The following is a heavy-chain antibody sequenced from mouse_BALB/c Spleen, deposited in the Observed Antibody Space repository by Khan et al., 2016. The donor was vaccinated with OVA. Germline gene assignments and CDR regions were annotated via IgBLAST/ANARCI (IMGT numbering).Heavy chain of an antibody. Sequence: EVQLQESGTVLARPGASVKMSCKASGYTFTSYWMHWVKQRPGQGLEWIGDIYPGNTDTNYNQKFKGKAKLTAVTSTSTADMELSSLTNEDSAFYYCTRRNWDVAWFDYWGQGTLVTVSA. CDR1: GYTFTSYW. V-gene: IGHV1-5*01. CDR3: TRRNWDVAWFDY. D-gene: IGHD4-1*01. CDR2: IYPGNTDT. J-gene: IGHJ3*01.